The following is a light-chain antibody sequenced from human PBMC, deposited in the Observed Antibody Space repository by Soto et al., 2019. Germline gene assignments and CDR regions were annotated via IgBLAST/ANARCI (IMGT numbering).Light chain of an antibody. CDR2: EVS. V-gene: IGLV2-14*01. Sequence: QSVLTQPASVSGSPGQSITISCTGTSSDVGGSAYVSWYQQQSGKAPKLMIHEVSNRPSGVSNRFSGSKSGNTASLTISGLQAEDEADYYCSSYTSSRAYVFGIGTKVTVL. J-gene: IGLJ1*01. CDR3: SSYTSSRAYV. CDR1: SSDVGGSAY.